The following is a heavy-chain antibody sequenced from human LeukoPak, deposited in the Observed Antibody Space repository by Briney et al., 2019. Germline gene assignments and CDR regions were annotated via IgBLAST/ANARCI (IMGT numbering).Heavy chain of an antibody. J-gene: IGHJ6*03. V-gene: IGHV4-59*01. CDR1: GGSISSYY. CDR2: IYYSGST. Sequence: SETLSLTCTVSGGSISSYYSSWIRQPPGKGLEWIGYIYYSGSTNYNPSPKSRVTISVDTSKNQFSLKLSSVTAADTAVYYCARAPYYDFWSGYYFDYYYMDVWGKGTTVTVSS. CDR3: ARAPYYDFWSGYYFDYYYMDV. D-gene: IGHD3-3*01.